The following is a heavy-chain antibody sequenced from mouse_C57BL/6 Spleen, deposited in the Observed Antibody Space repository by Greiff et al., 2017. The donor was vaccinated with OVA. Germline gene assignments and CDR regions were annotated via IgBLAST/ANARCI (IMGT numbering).Heavy chain of an antibody. J-gene: IGHJ2*01. CDR3: ARRRVDGYYLYFDY. V-gene: IGHV1-42*01. Sequence: EVQLQQSGPELVKPGASVKISCKASGYSFTGYYMNWVKQSPEKSLEWIGEINPSTGGTTYNQKFKAKATLTVDKSSSTAYMQLKSLTSEDSAVYYCARRRVDGYYLYFDYWGQGTTLTVSS. CDR2: INPSTGGT. D-gene: IGHD2-3*01. CDR1: GYSFTGYY.